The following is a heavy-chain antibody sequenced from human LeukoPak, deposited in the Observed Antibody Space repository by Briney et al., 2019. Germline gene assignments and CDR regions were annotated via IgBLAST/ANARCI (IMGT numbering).Heavy chain of an antibody. CDR2: IISSSSFI. CDR3: ARDGGMIVVVSNDAFDI. Sequence: GRSLRLSRAPSAFTFSSYSMNWVRPAQEKGLGWVSSIISSSSFIFDADSVKGRFTIYRDNAKNSLYLQMNSLRAEDTAVYYCARDGGMIVVVSNDAFDIWGQGAMVTVSS. CDR1: AFTFSSYS. D-gene: IGHD3-22*01. V-gene: IGHV3-21*01. J-gene: IGHJ3*02.